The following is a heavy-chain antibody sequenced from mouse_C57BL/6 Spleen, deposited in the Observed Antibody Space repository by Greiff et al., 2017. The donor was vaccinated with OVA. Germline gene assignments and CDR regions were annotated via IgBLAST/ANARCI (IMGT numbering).Heavy chain of an antibody. Sequence: QVQLQQSGAELVRPGASVTLSCKASGYTFTDYEMHWVKQTPVHGLEWIGAIDPETGGTAYNQKFKGKAILTADTSSSTAYMQLRSLTSEDSAVYYGTRRDSNDGYFDVWGTGTTVTVSS. D-gene: IGHD2-12*01. CDR1: GYTFTDYE. V-gene: IGHV1-15*01. CDR3: TRRDSNDGYFDV. J-gene: IGHJ1*03. CDR2: IDPETGGT.